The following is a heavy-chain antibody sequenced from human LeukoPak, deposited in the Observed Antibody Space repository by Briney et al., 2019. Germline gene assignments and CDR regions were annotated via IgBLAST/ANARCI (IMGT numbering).Heavy chain of an antibody. V-gene: IGHV3-30-3*01. Sequence: GGSLRLSCAASGFTFSSYAMHWVRQAPGKGLEWVAVTSYDGSNKYYADSVKGRFTISRDNSKNTLYLQMNSLRAEDTAVYYCARDFGYDSSGYYYNYFDYWGQGTLVTVSS. CDR3: ARDFGYDSSGYYYNYFDY. CDR1: GFTFSSYA. J-gene: IGHJ4*02. D-gene: IGHD3-22*01. CDR2: TSYDGSNK.